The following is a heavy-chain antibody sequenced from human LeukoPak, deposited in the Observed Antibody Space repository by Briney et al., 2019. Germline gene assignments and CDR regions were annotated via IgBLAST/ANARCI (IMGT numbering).Heavy chain of an antibody. J-gene: IGHJ6*03. CDR1: GYSFTGYW. CDR2: IYPGDSDT. V-gene: IGHV5-51*01. D-gene: IGHD6-6*01. CDR3: ARRAYSSSSYYYYYYMDV. Sequence: GESLKISCKGSGYSFTGYWIGWVRQMPGKGLEWMGIIYPGDSDTRYSPSFQGQVTISADKSISTAYLQWSSLKASDTAMYYCARRAYSSSSYYYYYYMDVWGKGTTVTVSS.